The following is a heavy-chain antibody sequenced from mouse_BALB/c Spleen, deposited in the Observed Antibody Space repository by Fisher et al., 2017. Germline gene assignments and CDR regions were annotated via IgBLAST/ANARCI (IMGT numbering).Heavy chain of an antibody. J-gene: IGHJ4*01. CDR3: ARLPFTTVVADYAMDY. D-gene: IGHD1-1*01. Sequence: RFTISRDNAKNTLYLQMSSLRSEDTAMYYCARLPFTTVVADYAMDYWGQGTSVTVSS. V-gene: IGHV5-9*04.